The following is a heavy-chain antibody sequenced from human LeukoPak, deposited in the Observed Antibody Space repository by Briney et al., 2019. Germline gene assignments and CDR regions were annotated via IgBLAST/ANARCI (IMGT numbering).Heavy chain of an antibody. J-gene: IGHJ4*02. CDR1: GGSISSSSYY. D-gene: IGHD1-20*01. V-gene: IGHV4-39*07. CDR3: ARGAITGTGY. CDR2: IYYSGST. Sequence: PSETLSLTCTVSGGSISSSSYYWGWIRQPPGKGLEWIGSIYYSGSTYYNPSLKSRVTISVDTSKNQFSLKLSSVTAADTAVYYCARGAITGTGYWGQGTLVTVSS.